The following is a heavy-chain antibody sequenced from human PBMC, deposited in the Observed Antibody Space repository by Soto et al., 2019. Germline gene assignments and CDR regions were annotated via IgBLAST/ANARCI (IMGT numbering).Heavy chain of an antibody. CDR1: GYTFTSYG. D-gene: IGHD4-17*01. CDR2: ISAYNGNT. CDR3: ARDLRTTVTTGGVCIYY. J-gene: IGHJ4*02. Sequence: ASVKVSCKASGYTFTSYGISWVRQAPGQGLEWMGWISAYNGNTNYAQKLQGRVTMTTDTSTSTAYMELRSLRSDDTAVYYCARDLRTTVTTGGVCIYYWGQGTLVTVSS. V-gene: IGHV1-18*01.